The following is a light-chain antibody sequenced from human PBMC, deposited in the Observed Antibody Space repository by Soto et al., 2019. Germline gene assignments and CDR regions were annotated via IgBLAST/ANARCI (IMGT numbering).Light chain of an antibody. Sequence: DIQMTQSPSSLSASVGERVTISCRASQSINTYLNWFQQKPGKAPKLLIYAGSTLPSGVPSRFSGSGSGTDFTLTISSLQREDFATYYCQQSFSGLGTFGPGTKVDMK. CDR1: QSINTY. CDR2: AGS. J-gene: IGKJ3*01. V-gene: IGKV1-39*01. CDR3: QQSFSGLGT.